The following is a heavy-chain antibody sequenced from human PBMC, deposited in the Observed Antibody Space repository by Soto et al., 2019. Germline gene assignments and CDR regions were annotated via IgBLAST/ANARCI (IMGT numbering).Heavy chain of an antibody. CDR2: ISAYNGNT. D-gene: IGHD1-26*01. Sequence: QLVQSGAEVKKPGASVKVSCKASGYTFTNYVISWVRQAPGQGLEWMGWISAYNGNTYYAQKLQGRVTMTTDTPTSTGYMELRSLRSDDTAVYYCARKTSGSYYENFGYWGQGTLVTVSS. CDR3: ARKTSGSYYENFGY. V-gene: IGHV1-18*01. J-gene: IGHJ4*02. CDR1: GYTFTNYV.